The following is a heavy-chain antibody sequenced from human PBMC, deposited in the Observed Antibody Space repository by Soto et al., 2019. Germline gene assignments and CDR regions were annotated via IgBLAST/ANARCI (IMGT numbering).Heavy chain of an antibody. J-gene: IGHJ4*02. V-gene: IGHV4-39*01. CDR3: ARHKDTSSRYLLPDF. CDR1: GGSISSRSYY. D-gene: IGHD6-13*01. CDR2: IYYSGNA. Sequence: SETLSLACTVSGGSISSRSYYWGWIRQPPGKGLEWIGSIYYSGNAYYNPSLKSRVAVSVDTSKNQFSLKVTSVTATDTAVYYCARHKDTSSRYLLPDFWGQGTLVTVSS.